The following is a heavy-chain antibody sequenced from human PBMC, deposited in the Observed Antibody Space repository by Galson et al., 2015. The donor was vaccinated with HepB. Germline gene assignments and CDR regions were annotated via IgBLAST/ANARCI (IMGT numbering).Heavy chain of an antibody. CDR3: VKDQATSGYELFWYFDL. V-gene: IGHV3-23*01. J-gene: IGHJ2*01. D-gene: IGHD5-12*01. CDR1: GFTFSSYA. CDR2: ISGSGDNT. Sequence: SLRLSCAVSGFTFSSYAMSWVRQAPGKGLEWVSSISGSGDNTYYADSVKGRFTISRDNSKNTLYLQMNSLRAEDTAVYYCVKDQATSGYELFWYFDLWGRGTLVTVTS.